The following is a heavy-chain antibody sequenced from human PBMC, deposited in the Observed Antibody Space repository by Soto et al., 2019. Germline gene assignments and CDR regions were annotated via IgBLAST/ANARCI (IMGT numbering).Heavy chain of an antibody. Sequence: PQRQYRAASECKFRSYGGHRVRQTTGKGLEWVAVISYDGSNKYYADSVKGRFTISRDNSKNTLYLQMNSLRAEDTAVYYCATRSPVGATKDFDYWGQGTLVTVSS. D-gene: IGHD1-26*01. CDR1: ECKFRSYG. CDR3: ATRSPVGATKDFDY. V-gene: IGHV3-30*03. CDR2: ISYDGSNK. J-gene: IGHJ4*02.